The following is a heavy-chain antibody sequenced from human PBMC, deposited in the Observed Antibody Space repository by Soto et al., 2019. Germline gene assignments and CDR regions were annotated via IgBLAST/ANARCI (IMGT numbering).Heavy chain of an antibody. V-gene: IGHV1-24*01. J-gene: IGHJ6*02. CDR3: ATPQLRLPGYGMDV. D-gene: IGHD5-12*01. Sequence: ASVKVSCKVSGYTLTELSMHWVRQAPGKGLEWMGVFDPEDGETIYAQKFQGRVTMTEDTSTDTAYMELSSLRSEDTAVYYCATPQLRLPGYGMDVWGQGTTVTVSS. CDR1: GYTLTELS. CDR2: FDPEDGET.